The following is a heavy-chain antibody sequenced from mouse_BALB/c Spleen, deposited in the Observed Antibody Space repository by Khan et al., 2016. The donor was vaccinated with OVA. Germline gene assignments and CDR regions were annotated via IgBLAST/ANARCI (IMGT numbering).Heavy chain of an antibody. CDR3: SRLGADYVTTFVY. J-gene: IGHJ2*01. Sequence: QVRLQQSGAELAKPGASVKMSCKASGYTFANYWMHWVKQRPGQGLDWIGYINPSTGYTDYNQKFKDKATLTADKSSSTAYMQLSSLTSEDSAVYYCSRLGADYVTTFVYWGQGTALTVSS. CDR2: INPSTGYT. V-gene: IGHV1-7*01. D-gene: IGHD2-3*01. CDR1: GYTFANYW.